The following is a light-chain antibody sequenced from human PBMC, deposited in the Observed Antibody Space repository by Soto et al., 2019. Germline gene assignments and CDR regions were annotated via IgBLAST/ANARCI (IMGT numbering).Light chain of an antibody. CDR3: QQYYSTPWT. J-gene: IGKJ1*01. Sequence: DIVMPQSADSLAVSLRARATINCKSSQSVFSNSNNKKYLAWYKQKPGQPPKLLIHWASIRESGVPDRFSGSGSGTEFTLTINSLKAEDVEVYYCQQYYSTPWTFGQGTKVDIK. CDR1: QSVFSNSNNKKY. V-gene: IGKV4-1*01. CDR2: WAS.